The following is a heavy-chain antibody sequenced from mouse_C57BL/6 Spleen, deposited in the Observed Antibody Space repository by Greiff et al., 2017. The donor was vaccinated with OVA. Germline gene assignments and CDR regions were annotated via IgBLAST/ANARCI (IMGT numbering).Heavy chain of an antibody. CDR2: INYDGSST. D-gene: IGHD1-1*01. J-gene: IGHJ1*03. CDR3: AREVSSYWYFDV. CDR1: GFTFSDYY. V-gene: IGHV5-16*01. Sequence: DVKLVESEGGLVQPGSSMKLSCTASGFTFSDYYMAWVRQVPEKGLEWVANINYDGSSTYYLDSLKSRFIISRDNAKNILYLQMSSLKSEDTATYYCAREVSSYWYFDVWGTGTTVTVSS.